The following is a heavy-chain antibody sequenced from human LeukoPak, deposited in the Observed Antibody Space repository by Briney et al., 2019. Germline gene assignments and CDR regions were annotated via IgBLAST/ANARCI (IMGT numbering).Heavy chain of an antibody. CDR3: ARDQGDDAFDI. Sequence: GVSLRLSCAASGFTFGTYDMYWIRQAPGKGLECVSSISRGGAYTYYADSVKGRFTISRDNSKNTLYLQMNSLRAEDTAVYYCARDQGDDAFDIWGQGTMVTVSS. D-gene: IGHD3-16*01. J-gene: IGHJ3*02. CDR1: GFTFGTYD. V-gene: IGHV3-23*01. CDR2: ISRGGAYT.